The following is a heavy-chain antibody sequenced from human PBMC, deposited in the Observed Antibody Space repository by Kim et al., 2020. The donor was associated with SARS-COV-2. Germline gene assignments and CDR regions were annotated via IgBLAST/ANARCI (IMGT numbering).Heavy chain of an antibody. J-gene: IGHJ4*02. CDR3: AKDPERGSYYDILTGLDY. D-gene: IGHD3-9*01. V-gene: IGHV3-23*01. Sequence: KVRFTISRDNSKSTLYLQMNSLGAEDTAVYYCAKDPERGSYYDILTGLDYWGQGTLVTVSS.